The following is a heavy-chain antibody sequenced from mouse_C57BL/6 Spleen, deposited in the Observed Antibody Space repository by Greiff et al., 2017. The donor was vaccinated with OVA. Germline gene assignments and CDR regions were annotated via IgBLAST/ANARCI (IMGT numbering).Heavy chain of an antibody. CDR2: IHPNSGST. V-gene: IGHV1-64*01. CDR3: ARAGAAQSFDY. J-gene: IGHJ2*01. Sequence: QVQLQQPGAELVKPGASVKLSCKASGYTFTSYWMHWVKQRPGQGLEWIGMIHPNSGSTNYNEKFKSKATLTVDKSSSTADMQLSSLTSEDSAVYDCARAGAAQSFDYWGQGTTLTVAS. CDR1: GYTFTSYW. D-gene: IGHD3-2*02.